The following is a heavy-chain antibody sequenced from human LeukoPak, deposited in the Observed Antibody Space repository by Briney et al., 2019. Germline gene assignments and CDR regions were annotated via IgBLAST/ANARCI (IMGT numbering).Heavy chain of an antibody. J-gene: IGHJ5*02. CDR3: ARLDSSSWYFYWFDP. CDR1: GYTFTSYD. D-gene: IGHD6-13*01. Sequence: EASVKVSCKASGYTFTSYDINWVRQATGQGLEWMGWMNPNGGNTGYAQKFQGRVTMTRNTSISTAYMELSSLRSEDTAVYYCARLDSSSWYFYWFDPWGQGTLVTVSS. V-gene: IGHV1-8*01. CDR2: MNPNGGNT.